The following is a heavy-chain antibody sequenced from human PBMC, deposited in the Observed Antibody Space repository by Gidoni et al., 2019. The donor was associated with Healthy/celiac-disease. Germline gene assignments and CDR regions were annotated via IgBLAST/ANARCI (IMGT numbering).Heavy chain of an antibody. Sequence: EVLLVVSGGGLVMPGGSLRLSCPAPGFTFSSYSMNGVLQAAGKGLEWVPSISSISSYIYYTDSVKGRYTISRDKAKNSLYLQMNSLRAEDTAVYYCARANNDVVVPAAARWWFDPWGQGTLVTVSS. CDR2: ISSISSYI. D-gene: IGHD2-2*01. CDR1: GFTFSSYS. V-gene: IGHV3-21*01. J-gene: IGHJ5*02. CDR3: ARANNDVVVPAAARWWFDP.